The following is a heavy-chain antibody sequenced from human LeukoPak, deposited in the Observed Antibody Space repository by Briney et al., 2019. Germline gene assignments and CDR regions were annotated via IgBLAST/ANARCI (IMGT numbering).Heavy chain of an antibody. CDR1: GDSISSHY. V-gene: IGHV4-59*08. CDR2: IYYSGSP. J-gene: IGHJ3*02. D-gene: IGHD6-19*01. CDR3: ARHCPRIAVAFAFDI. Sequence: SETLSLTCTVSGDSISSHYWSWIRQPPGKGLEWIGYIYYSGSPNYNPSLKSRVTISVDTSKNQFSLKLSSVTAADTAVYYCARHCPRIAVAFAFDIWGQGTMVTVSS.